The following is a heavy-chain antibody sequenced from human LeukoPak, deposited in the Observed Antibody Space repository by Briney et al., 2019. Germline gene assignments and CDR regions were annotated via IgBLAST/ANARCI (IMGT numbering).Heavy chain of an antibody. CDR3: AREPGSSAKAFDI. CDR2: IWYDGSNK. J-gene: IGHJ3*02. V-gene: IGHV3-33*01. Sequence: PGGSLRLSCAASGFTFSSYGMHWVRQAPGKGLEWVAVIWYDGSNKYYVDSVKGRFTISRDNSKNTLYLQMNSLRAEDTAVYYCAREPGSSAKAFDIWGQGTMVTVSS. D-gene: IGHD6-19*01. CDR1: GFTFSSYG.